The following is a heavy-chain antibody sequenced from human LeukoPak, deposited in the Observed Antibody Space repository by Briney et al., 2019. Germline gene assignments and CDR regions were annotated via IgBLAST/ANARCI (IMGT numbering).Heavy chain of an antibody. CDR1: GYTFTGYY. Sequence: GASVKVFCKASGYTFTGYYMHWVLRAPGQGLEWLGWLNPNSGGTSYPQKFQGRDTITRDTSTSTAYMELSSLRSDDTAMYYCARGGEWYYDSSTYRLFDYWGQGTLVTVSS. CDR3: ARGGEWYYDSSTYRLFDY. D-gene: IGHD3-22*01. J-gene: IGHJ4*02. CDR2: LNPNSGGT. V-gene: IGHV1-2*02.